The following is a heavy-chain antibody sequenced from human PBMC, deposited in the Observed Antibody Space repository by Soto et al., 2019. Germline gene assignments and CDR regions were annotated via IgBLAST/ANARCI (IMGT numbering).Heavy chain of an antibody. J-gene: IGHJ4*02. Sequence: QVQLVQSGAEEKKPGSSVKVSCKASRGTFSNFVISWVRQAPGQVLVWMGGNIPIFEQANYAQKFQGRDTIISDESTGTTYMELTSLRSEDTAVYYCAIATILVGETTYENYFDYWGQGTLVTVSS. CDR2: NIPIFEQA. V-gene: IGHV1-69*01. D-gene: IGHD2-21*01. CDR3: AIATILVGETTYENYFDY. CDR1: RGTFSNFV.